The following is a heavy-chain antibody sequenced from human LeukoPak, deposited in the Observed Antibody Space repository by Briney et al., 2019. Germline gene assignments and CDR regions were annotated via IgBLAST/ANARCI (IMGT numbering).Heavy chain of an antibody. Sequence: GGSLRLSCAASGFTFSSYAMHWVRQAPGKGLEWVAVISYDGSNKYYADSVKGRFTISRDNSKNTLYLQMNSLRAEDTAVYYCAKASSRVPAAIWGYFDPWGQGTLVTVSS. CDR3: AKASSRVPAAIWGYFDP. CDR2: ISYDGSNK. J-gene: IGHJ5*02. CDR1: GFTFSSYA. D-gene: IGHD2-2*01. V-gene: IGHV3-30-3*01.